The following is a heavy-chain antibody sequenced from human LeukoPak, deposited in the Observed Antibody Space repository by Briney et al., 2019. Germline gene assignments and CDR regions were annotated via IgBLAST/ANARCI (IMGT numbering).Heavy chain of an antibody. CDR1: GFTFSNAW. V-gene: IGHV3-15*01. CDR3: ATGGYYFDY. D-gene: IGHD3-16*01. CDR2: IKRKPNGRTT. Sequence: GGSLRLSCAGSGFTFSNAWMNWVRQVPGKGVEWVGRIKRKPNGRTTDYAAPVKGRFSISRDDSKTTVYVQMNSLKTEDTAVYYCATGGYYFDYWGQGTLVTVSS. J-gene: IGHJ4*02.